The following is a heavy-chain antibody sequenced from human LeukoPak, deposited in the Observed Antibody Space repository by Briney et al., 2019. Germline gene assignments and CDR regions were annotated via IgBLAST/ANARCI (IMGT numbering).Heavy chain of an antibody. CDR2: IYYSGNT. V-gene: IGHV4-39*07. Sequence: SETLSLTCTVSGGSISSSSYYWGWIRQPPGKGLEWIGSIYYSGNTYYNPSLQSRVTISVDTSKNQFSLSLASVTAADTAVYYCSRESGPYCPFGHWGQGTLVAVTS. D-gene: IGHD1-26*01. CDR1: GGSISSSSYY. CDR3: SRESGPYCPFGH. J-gene: IGHJ5*02.